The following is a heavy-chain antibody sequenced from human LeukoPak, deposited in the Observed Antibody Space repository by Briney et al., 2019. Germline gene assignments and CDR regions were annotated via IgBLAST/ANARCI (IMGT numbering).Heavy chain of an antibody. CDR3: ARDLIVINFDWHHWYFDL. CDR1: GFAFNTYS. J-gene: IGHJ2*01. Sequence: GGSLRLSCAASGFAFNTYSLHWVRQAPDTGLEWMAGISSDGSKTYYTHSVQARFTISRDNSKNTLYLQMNSLRAEDTAVYYCARDLIVINFDWHHWYFDLWGRGTLVTVSS. CDR2: ISSDGSKT. V-gene: IGHV3-30*10. D-gene: IGHD3-9*01.